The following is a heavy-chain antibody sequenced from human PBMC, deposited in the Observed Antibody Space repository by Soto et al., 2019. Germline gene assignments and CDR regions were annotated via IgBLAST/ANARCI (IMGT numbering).Heavy chain of an antibody. Sequence: GALRLSCVASGFPFSSYAMSWVRQTPGKGLEWVSGISGSGGRTYYADSVKGRFTISRDNSNNTLSLQMHILRVEDTAVYFCAKGGYYSLFDIWGQGTMVTVSS. CDR2: ISGSGGRT. J-gene: IGHJ3*02. CDR3: AKGGYYSLFDI. CDR1: GFPFSSYA. V-gene: IGHV3-23*01. D-gene: IGHD3-16*01.